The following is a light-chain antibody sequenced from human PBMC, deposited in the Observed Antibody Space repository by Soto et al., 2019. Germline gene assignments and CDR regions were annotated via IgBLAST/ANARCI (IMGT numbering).Light chain of an antibody. CDR3: QQYNSYST. CDR2: KAS. V-gene: IGKV1-5*03. J-gene: IGKJ1*01. Sequence: DVKMTQSPSTLSASVGDRVTITFRASQSISSWLAWYQQKPGKAPKLLIYKASSLESGVPSRFSGSGSGTEFTLTISSLQPDDFATYYCQQYNSYSTFGQGTKVDI. CDR1: QSISSW.